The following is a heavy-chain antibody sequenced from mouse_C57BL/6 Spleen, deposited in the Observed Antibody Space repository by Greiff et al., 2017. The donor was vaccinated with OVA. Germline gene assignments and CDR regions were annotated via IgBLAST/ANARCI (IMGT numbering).Heavy chain of an antibody. V-gene: IGHV1-15*01. CDR1: GYTFTDYE. CDR3: TRWGDVSFAY. Sequence: QVQLQQSGAELVRPGASVPLSCKASGYTFTDYEMHWVKQTPVHGLEWIGAIDPETGGTAYNQKFKGKAILTADKSSSTAYMELRSLTSEDSAVYYCTRWGDVSFAYWGQGTLVTVSA. J-gene: IGHJ3*01. D-gene: IGHD3-3*01. CDR2: IDPETGGT.